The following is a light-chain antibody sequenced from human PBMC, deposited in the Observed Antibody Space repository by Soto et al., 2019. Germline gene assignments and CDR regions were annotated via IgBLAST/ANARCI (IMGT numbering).Light chain of an antibody. CDR2: RAS. CDR3: QQNNSFPLT. Sequence: DIPLTQSPSTLSASGRGIVTIXRRPSQSISASLAWYQQKPGKAPKLLIYRASSLPSGIPSRFSGSGSGTDFTLTINSLEPEDFATYYCQQNNSFPLTFGGGTKVDIK. CDR1: QSISAS. V-gene: IGKV1-12*01. J-gene: IGKJ4*01.